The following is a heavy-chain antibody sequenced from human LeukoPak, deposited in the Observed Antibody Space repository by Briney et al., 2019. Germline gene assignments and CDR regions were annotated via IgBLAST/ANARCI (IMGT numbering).Heavy chain of an antibody. J-gene: IGHJ6*02. D-gene: IGHD4-17*01. Sequence: GGSLRLSCAASGFTVSSNYMSWVRQAPGKGLEWVSVIYSGGSTYYADSMKGRLTISRDNSKNTLYLQMNSLRAEDTAVYYCARGPGNYGDYVGYYGMDVWGQGTTVTVSS. V-gene: IGHV3-66*02. CDR3: ARGPGNYGDYVGYYGMDV. CDR2: IYSGGST. CDR1: GFTVSSNY.